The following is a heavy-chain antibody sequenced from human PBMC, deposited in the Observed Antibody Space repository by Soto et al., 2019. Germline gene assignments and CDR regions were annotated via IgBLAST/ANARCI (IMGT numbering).Heavy chain of an antibody. D-gene: IGHD3-22*01. V-gene: IGHV1-18*01. CDR3: ARTNGYDSSGYSPRRPFDY. CDR1: GYTFTDYG. CDR2: ISSHNGNT. J-gene: IGHJ4*02. Sequence: ASVKVSCKASGYTFTDYGISWVRQAPGQGLEWMGWISSHNGNTDSAQKLPGRVTLTSDTSTTTAYMEVSSLRSDDTAVYYCARTNGYDSSGYSPRRPFDYWGQGTLVTVSS.